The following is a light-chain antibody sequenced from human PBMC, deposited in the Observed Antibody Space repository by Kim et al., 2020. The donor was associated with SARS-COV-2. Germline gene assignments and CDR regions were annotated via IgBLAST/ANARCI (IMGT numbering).Light chain of an antibody. Sequence: DIQMTQSPSTLSASVGDRVSITCRASQSISNWLAWYQQKPGKAPKLLIYKASRLESGVPSRFAGRGSGTDFTLTISSLQPDDFATFYRQHLNGSPYSFGRGTKLEI. CDR1: QSISNW. J-gene: IGKJ2*01. CDR3: QHLNGSPYS. CDR2: KAS. V-gene: IGKV1-5*03.